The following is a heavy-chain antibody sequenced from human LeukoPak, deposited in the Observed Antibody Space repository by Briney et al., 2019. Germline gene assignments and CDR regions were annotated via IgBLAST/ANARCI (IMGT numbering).Heavy chain of an antibody. D-gene: IGHD3-22*01. CDR1: GGTFSSYA. CDR2: IIPIFGTA. J-gene: IGHJ6*03. Sequence: SVKVSCKASGGTFSSYAISWMRQAPGQGLEWMGGIIPIFGTANYAQKFQGRVTITTDESTSTAYMELSSLRSEDTAVYYCARTYYYDSSGYSGYYYYMDVWGKGTTVTVSS. V-gene: IGHV1-69*05. CDR3: ARTYYYDSSGYSGYYYYMDV.